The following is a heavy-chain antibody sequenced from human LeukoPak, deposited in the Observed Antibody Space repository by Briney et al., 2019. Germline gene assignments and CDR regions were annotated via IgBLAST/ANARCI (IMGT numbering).Heavy chain of an antibody. D-gene: IGHD1-26*01. V-gene: IGHV1-24*01. CDR2: FDPEDGET. Sequence: ASVKVSCKVSGYTLTELSMHWVRQAPGKGLEWMGGFDPEDGETIYAQKFQGRVTMTEDTSTDTAYMELSSLRSEDTAVYNCATRKHGIVGATGFDPWGQGTLVTVSS. CDR3: ATRKHGIVGATGFDP. CDR1: GYTLTELS. J-gene: IGHJ5*02.